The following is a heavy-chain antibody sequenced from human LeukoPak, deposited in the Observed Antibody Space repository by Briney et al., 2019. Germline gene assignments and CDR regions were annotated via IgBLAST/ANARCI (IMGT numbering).Heavy chain of an antibody. CDR3: AKVKYDYGDPVGWFDP. Sequence: GGSLRLSCAASGFSFSSYAMAWVRQAPGKGLEWVSHILVSGGSTYYADSVKGRFTISRDNSKNTLYLKMNSLRPEDTAVYYCAKVKYDYGDPVGWFDPWGQGSLVTVSS. D-gene: IGHD4-17*01. CDR1: GFSFSSYA. V-gene: IGHV3-23*01. J-gene: IGHJ5*02. CDR2: ILVSGGST.